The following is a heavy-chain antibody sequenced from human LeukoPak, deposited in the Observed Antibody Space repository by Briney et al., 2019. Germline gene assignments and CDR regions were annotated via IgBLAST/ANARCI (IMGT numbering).Heavy chain of an antibody. J-gene: IGHJ4*02. CDR3: ARGSWLRRYFDY. V-gene: IGHV4-34*01. CDR1: GGFFSGYY. CDR2: INHSGST. D-gene: IGHD5-12*01. Sequence: SETLSLTCAVYGGFFSGYYWSWIRQPPGKGLEWIGEINHSGSTNYNPSLKSRVTISVDTSKNQFSLKLSSVTAADTAVYYCARGSWLRRYFDYWGQGTLVTVSS.